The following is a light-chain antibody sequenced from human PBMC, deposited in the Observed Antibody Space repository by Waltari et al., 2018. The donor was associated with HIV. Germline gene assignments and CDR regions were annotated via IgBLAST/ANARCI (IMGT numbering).Light chain of an antibody. CDR1: SSNIGSNT. V-gene: IGLV1-44*01. CDR2: SNN. J-gene: IGLJ2*01. CDR3: SSYAGSTNRVV. Sequence: QSVLTQPPSASGTPGQRVTISCSGSSSNIGSNTVNWYQQLPGTAPKLLIYSNNLRPSGVPDRFSGSRSGTSASLAVSGLQAEDEATYYCSSYAGSTNRVVFGGGTFLTVL.